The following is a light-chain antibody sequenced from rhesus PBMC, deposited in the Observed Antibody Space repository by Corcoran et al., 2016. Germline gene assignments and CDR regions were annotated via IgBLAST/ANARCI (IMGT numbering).Light chain of an antibody. CDR3: QQYNDLLHS. J-gene: IGKJ2*01. CDR2: SAY. V-gene: IGKV3-40*01. CDR1: QRVGSY. Sequence: EIVMTQSPATLSLSPGETATLSCRASQRVGSYLAWYQQKPGQATKPLVPSAYFRATGIPDRFSGSGSRTDFTLPISSLEPEDFGVYHCQQYNDLLHSFGQGTKVEIK.